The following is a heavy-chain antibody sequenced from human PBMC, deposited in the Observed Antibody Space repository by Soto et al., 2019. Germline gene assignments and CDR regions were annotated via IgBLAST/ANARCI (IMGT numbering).Heavy chain of an antibody. CDR3: ARRKTVIAAAEFDY. J-gene: IGHJ4*02. D-gene: IGHD6-13*01. CDR1: GGSISSGGYY. V-gene: IGHV4-61*08. CDR2: IYYSGST. Sequence: SETLSLTCTVSGGSISSGGYYWRWIRPHPGKGLEWIGYIYYSGSTYYNPSLKSRVTISVDTSKNQFSLKLSSVTAADTAVYYCARRKTVIAAAEFDYWGQGTLVTVSS.